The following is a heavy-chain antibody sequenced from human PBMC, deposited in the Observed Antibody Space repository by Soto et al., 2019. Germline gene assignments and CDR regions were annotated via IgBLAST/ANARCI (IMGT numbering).Heavy chain of an antibody. CDR1: GFTFSDHY. D-gene: IGHD2-15*01. CDR3: ALSVHYSPDY. Sequence: PGGSLRLACAASGFTFSDHYMEWVRQAPGKGLEWVGRTKNKANSYTTEYAASVKGRFTISRDDSKNSLYLQMNSLEIEDTAVYYCALSVHYSPDYWCQGTLVTVSS. CDR2: TKNKANSYTT. J-gene: IGHJ4*02. V-gene: IGHV3-72*01.